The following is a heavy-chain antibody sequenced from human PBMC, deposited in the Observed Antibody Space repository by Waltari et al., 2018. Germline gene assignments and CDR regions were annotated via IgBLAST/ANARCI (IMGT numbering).Heavy chain of an antibody. D-gene: IGHD1-26*01. CDR1: GGSISSYY. Sequence: QVQLQESGPGLVKPSETLSLTCTVSGGSISSYYWSWIRQPPGKGLEWIGYIYYSGSTNYNPSLKSRVTISVDTSKNQFSRKLSSVTAADTAVYYCARDLGWELLSAFDIWGQGTMVTVSS. CDR3: ARDLGWELLSAFDI. CDR2: IYYSGST. J-gene: IGHJ3*02. V-gene: IGHV4-59*01.